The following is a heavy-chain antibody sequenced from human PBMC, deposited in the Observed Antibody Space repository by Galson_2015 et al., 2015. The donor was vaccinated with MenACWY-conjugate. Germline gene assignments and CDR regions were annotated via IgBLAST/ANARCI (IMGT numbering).Heavy chain of an antibody. CDR1: GFTFDNYW. V-gene: IGHV3-74*01. J-gene: IGHJ4*02. Sequence: SLRLSCAASGFTFDNYWMHWVRQPPGKGLEWVSYIKADGSFSNYADSVKGRFTISTDNAKNMVYLQMDGLGDGDTAVYFCARDNTWSIDVWGQGTLVTVSS. CDR3: ARDNTWSIDV. D-gene: IGHD2-8*02. CDR2: IKADGSFS.